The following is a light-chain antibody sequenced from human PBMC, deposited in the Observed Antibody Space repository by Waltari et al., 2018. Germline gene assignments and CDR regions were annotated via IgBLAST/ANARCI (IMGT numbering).Light chain of an antibody. Sequence: EIMLTQSPATLSLSPGERATLSCRASQSISKYLAWYQQKPGQAPRLLIYETSRSATGIPDRFSGSESGTDFSLTISRLEPEDFAVYYCQKYERLPATFGQGTKVEFK. CDR1: QSISKY. V-gene: IGKV3-20*01. CDR2: ETS. J-gene: IGKJ1*01. CDR3: QKYERLPAT.